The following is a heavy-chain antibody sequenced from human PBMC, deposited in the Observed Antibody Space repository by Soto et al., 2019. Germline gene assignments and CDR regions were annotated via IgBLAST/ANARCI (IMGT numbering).Heavy chain of an antibody. CDR3: ARYRAAAGTFDY. D-gene: IGHD6-13*01. J-gene: IGHJ4*02. CDR2: IYYSGST. V-gene: IGHV4-59*01. Sequence: PSETLSLTCAVYGGSFSGYYWSWIRQPPGKGLEWIGYIYYSGSTNYNPSLKSRVTISVDTSKNQFSLKLSSVTAADTAVYYCARYRAAAGTFDYWGQGILVTVSS. CDR1: GGSFSGYY.